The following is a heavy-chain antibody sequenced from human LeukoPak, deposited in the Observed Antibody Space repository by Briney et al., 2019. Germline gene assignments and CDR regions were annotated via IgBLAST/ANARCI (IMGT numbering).Heavy chain of an antibody. CDR1: GGSISSSSYY. D-gene: IGHD1-26*01. Sequence: SETLSLTCTVSGGSISSSSYYWGWIRQPPGKGLEWIGSIYYSGSTYYNPSLKSRVTISVDTSKNQFSLKLSSVTAADTAVYYCAREISGSYYRGFDYWGQGTLVTVSS. CDR3: AREISGSYYRGFDY. CDR2: IYYSGST. J-gene: IGHJ4*02. V-gene: IGHV4-39*07.